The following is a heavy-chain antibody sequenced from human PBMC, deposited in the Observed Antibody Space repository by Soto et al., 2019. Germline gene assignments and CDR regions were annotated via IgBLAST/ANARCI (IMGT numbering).Heavy chain of an antibody. CDR3: ARGRFYSETSTWFAF. CDR2: VSPNSGNT. V-gene: IGHV1-8*01. CDR1: GYTLTDYD. J-gene: IGHJ5*01. Sequence: ASVKVSCKASGYTLTDYDINWVRQAPGQGLEWMGWVSPNSGNTVYAQKFQDRVTMTRDTSISTAYMELSNLRFEDSAMYYCARGRFYSETSTWFAFWGQGTPVTVSS. D-gene: IGHD2-2*01.